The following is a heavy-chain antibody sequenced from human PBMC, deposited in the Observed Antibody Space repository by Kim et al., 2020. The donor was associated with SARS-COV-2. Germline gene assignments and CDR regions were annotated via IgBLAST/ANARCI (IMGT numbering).Heavy chain of an antibody. CDR2: INAGNGNT. CDR3: ARDTGIVGAGDY. J-gene: IGHJ4*02. CDR1: GYTFTSYA. V-gene: IGHV1-3*01. D-gene: IGHD1-26*01. Sequence: ASVKVSCKASGYTFTSYAMHWVRQAPGQRLEWMGWINAGNGNTKYSQKFQGRVTITRDTSASTAYMELSSLRSEDTAVYYCARDTGIVGAGDYWGQGTLVTVSS.